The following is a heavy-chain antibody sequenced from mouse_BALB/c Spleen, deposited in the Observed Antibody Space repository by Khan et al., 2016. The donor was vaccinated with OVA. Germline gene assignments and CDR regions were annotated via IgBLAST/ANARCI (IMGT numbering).Heavy chain of an antibody. CDR3: SRSGYGFGAY. J-gene: IGHJ3*01. V-gene: IGHV1-54*01. D-gene: IGHD3-2*02. CDR1: GYAFTNYL. Sequence: QVQLQQSGAELVRPGTSVKVSCKAPGYAFTNYLIEWVKKRPGKGLEWIGVINPGSGGTNYNEKFKDKATLTADKSSSTAYMQLSSLTSDDSADYFCSRSGYGFGAYWGPGTLVTVSA. CDR2: INPGSGGT.